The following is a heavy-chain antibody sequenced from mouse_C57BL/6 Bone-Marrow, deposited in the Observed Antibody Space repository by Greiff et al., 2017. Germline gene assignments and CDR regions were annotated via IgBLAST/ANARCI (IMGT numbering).Heavy chain of an antibody. J-gene: IGHJ2*01. CDR1: GYTFTSYW. CDR3: ARLYDGYYFYFDY. D-gene: IGHD2-3*01. Sequence: QVQPKEPGAELVMPGASVKLSCKASGYTFTSYWMHWVKQRPGQGLEWIGEIDPSDSYTNYNQKFKGKSTLTVDKSSSTAYMQLSSLTSEDSAVYYCARLYDGYYFYFDYWGQGTTLTVSS. CDR2: IDPSDSYT. V-gene: IGHV1-69*01.